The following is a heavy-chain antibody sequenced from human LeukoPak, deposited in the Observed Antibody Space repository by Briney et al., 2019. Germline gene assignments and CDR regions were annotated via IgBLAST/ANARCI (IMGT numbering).Heavy chain of an antibody. CDR2: IRGKPYGGTT. Sequence: GGSLRLSCAASGFTFSSYSMNWFRQAPGKGLEWVGFIRGKPYGGTTDYAASVKGRFTVSRDDSKGIAYLQMNSLKTEDTAVYYCTRDVGNGWYYFPYWGQGTLVTVSS. CDR1: GFTFSSYS. V-gene: IGHV3-49*03. CDR3: TRDVGNGWYYFPY. J-gene: IGHJ4*02. D-gene: IGHD6-19*01.